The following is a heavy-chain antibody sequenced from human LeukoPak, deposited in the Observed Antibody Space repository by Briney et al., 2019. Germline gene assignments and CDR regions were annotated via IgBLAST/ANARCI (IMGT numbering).Heavy chain of an antibody. J-gene: IGHJ4*02. Sequence: ASVKVSCKASGYTFTSYDINWVRQATGQGLEWMGWINPNSGGTNYAQKSQGRVTMTRDTSISTAYMELSRLRSDDTAVYYCARAYDSSGYYYPLFDYWGQGTLVTVSS. CDR2: INPNSGGT. D-gene: IGHD3-22*01. CDR1: GYTFTSYD. CDR3: ARAYDSSGYYYPLFDY. V-gene: IGHV1-2*02.